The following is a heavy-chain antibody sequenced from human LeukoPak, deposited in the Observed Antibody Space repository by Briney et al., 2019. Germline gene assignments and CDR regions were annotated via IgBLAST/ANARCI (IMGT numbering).Heavy chain of an antibody. CDR1: GGSFSGYY. CDR3: ARGTARYFDWLLSY. D-gene: IGHD3-9*01. J-gene: IGHJ1*01. Sequence: SETLSLTCAVYGGSFSGYYWSWIRQPPGKGLEWIGEINHSGSTTYNPSLKSRVTISEATSKNQFSLKLSSVTAADTAVYYCARGTARYFDWLLSYWGQGTLVTVSS. V-gene: IGHV4-34*01. CDR2: INHSGST.